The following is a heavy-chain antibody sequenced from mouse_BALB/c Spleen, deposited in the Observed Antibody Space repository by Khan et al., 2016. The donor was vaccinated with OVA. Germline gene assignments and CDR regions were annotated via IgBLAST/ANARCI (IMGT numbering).Heavy chain of an antibody. J-gene: IGHJ3*01. CDR1: GYTFTSYW. D-gene: IGHD2-2*01. CDR2: INPNNGRA. CDR3: ARGGYGSLAY. Sequence: VQLQQSGAEVVNPGASVKLSCKASGYTFTSYWMHWVKQRPGQGLEWIGYINPNNGRAHQNEKFKSKATLTVDKSSSTAYLQLSSLTSEDPAVHYCARGGYGSLAYWGQGTLVTVSA. V-gene: IGHV1S81*02.